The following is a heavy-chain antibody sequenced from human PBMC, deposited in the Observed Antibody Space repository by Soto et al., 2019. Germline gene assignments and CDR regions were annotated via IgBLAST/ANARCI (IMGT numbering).Heavy chain of an antibody. J-gene: IGHJ3*02. Sequence: GGSLRLSCAASGFTFSSYAMSWVRQAPGKGLEWVSAISGSDGSTYYADSVKGRFTISRDNSKNTLYLQMNSLRAEDTAVYYCARERGYSGYDPSDYYDSSGPDAFDIWGQGTMVTVSS. CDR3: ARERGYSGYDPSDYYDSSGPDAFDI. CDR1: GFTFSSYA. V-gene: IGHV3-23*01. CDR2: ISGSDGST. D-gene: IGHD3-22*01.